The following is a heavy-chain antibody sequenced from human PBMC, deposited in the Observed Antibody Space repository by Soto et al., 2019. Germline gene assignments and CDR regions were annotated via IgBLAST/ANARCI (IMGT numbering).Heavy chain of an antibody. CDR3: TSTLGY. J-gene: IGHJ4*02. CDR2: IRRKIDGETT. V-gene: IGHV3-15*01. CDR1: GITLSNAW. Sequence: GGSLRLSCEASGITLSNAWMTWARQAPGKGLEWVGLIRRKIDGETTDYAVSVKGRFTISRDDSKNTLYLQMNSLKTEDTAVYYCTSTLGYWGQGTLVTVSS.